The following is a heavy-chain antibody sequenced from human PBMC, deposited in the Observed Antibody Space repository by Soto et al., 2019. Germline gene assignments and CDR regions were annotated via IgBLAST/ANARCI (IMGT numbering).Heavy chain of an antibody. CDR1: GFTFSSYA. CDR2: ISYDGSNK. J-gene: IGHJ4*02. D-gene: IGHD4-17*01. CDR3: ARVRAHDYGDYYFDY. V-gene: IGHV3-30-3*01. Sequence: QVQLVESGGGVVQPGRSLGLSCAASGFTFSSYAMHWVRQAPGKGLEWVAVISYDGSNKYYADSVKGRFTISRDNSKNTLYLQMNSLRAEDTAVYYCARVRAHDYGDYYFDYWGQGTLVTVSS.